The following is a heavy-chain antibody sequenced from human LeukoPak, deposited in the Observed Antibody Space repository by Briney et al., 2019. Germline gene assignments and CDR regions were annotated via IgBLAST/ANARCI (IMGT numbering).Heavy chain of an antibody. V-gene: IGHV3-30-3*01. Sequence: GGALRLSCAASGFTFSSYAMHCFRQAPGKGLEGVAVISYDGSNKYYADSVKGRFTISRDNSKNTLYLQMNSLRAEDTAVYYCASFYDTGYWGQGTLVTVSS. CDR1: GFTFSSYA. D-gene: IGHD2/OR15-2a*01. CDR3: ASFYDTGY. CDR2: ISYDGSNK. J-gene: IGHJ4*02.